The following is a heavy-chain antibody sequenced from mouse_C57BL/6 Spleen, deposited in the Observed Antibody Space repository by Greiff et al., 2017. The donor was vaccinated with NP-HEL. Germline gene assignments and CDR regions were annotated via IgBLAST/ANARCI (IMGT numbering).Heavy chain of an antibody. CDR1: GYTFTSYW. CDR3: ASITTVVADWYFDV. J-gene: IGHJ1*03. CDR2: ITPSSGYT. V-gene: IGHV1-7*01. Sequence: QVQLQQSGAELAKPGASVKLSCKASGYTFTSYWMHWVKQRPGQGLEWIGYITPSSGYTKYNQKFTTTDTLPADKSSSTAYMQLSSLTYEDSAVYYCASITTVVADWYFDVWGTGTTVTVSS. D-gene: IGHD1-1*01.